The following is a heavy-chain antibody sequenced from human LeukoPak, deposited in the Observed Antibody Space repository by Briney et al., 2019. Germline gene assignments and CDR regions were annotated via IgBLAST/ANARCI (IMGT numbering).Heavy chain of an antibody. CDR3: ARGGSYVWGSYRLKSWFDP. V-gene: IGHV4-39*07. J-gene: IGHJ5*02. CDR2: INYSGST. D-gene: IGHD3-16*02. Sequence: PSETLSLTCTVSGGSISSSSYYWGWIRQPPGKGLEWIGSINYSGSTYYNPSLKSRVTISVDTSKNQFSLKLSSVTAADTAVYYCARGGSYVWGSYRLKSWFDPWGQGTLVTVSS. CDR1: GGSISSSSYY.